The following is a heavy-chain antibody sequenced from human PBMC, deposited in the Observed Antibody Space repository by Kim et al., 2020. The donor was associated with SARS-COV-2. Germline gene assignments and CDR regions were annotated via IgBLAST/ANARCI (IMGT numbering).Heavy chain of an antibody. CDR3: ALRYDILTPPSLDY. J-gene: IGHJ4*02. D-gene: IGHD3-9*01. V-gene: IGHV3-48*02. Sequence: AESVKGPFTIARDNAKNSLYLQMNSLRDEDTAVYYCALRYDILTPPSLDYWGQGTLVTVSS.